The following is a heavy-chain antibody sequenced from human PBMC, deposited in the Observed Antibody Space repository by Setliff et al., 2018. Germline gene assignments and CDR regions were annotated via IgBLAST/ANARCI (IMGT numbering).Heavy chain of an antibody. Sequence: VASVKVSCKASGGTFSSYGVSWVRQAPGQGLEWMGGTIPMFGSTNYAQKFQGRVTIMTDESTSTAYMDVSSLRYEDTAVYYCAREGVDTRSSTDYRYYMDVWGKGTTVTVSS. CDR1: GGTFSSYG. V-gene: IGHV1-69*05. CDR2: TIPMFGST. D-gene: IGHD2-15*01. CDR3: AREGVDTRSSTDYRYYMDV. J-gene: IGHJ6*03.